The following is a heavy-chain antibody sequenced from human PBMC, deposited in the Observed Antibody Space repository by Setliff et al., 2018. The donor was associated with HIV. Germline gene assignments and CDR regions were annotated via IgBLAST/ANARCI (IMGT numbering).Heavy chain of an antibody. V-gene: IGHV1-8*02. CDR1: GYNFTDYD. J-gene: IGHJ3*02. CDR2: MNPNNGNT. Sequence: ASVKVSCKASGYNFTDYDINWVRQATGQGLEWMGWMNPNNGNTGCAEKFQGRVTMTRDTSISTAYMELSSLRSDDTAVYYCEREEGEALDIWGQGTMVTVSS. CDR3: EREEGEALDI.